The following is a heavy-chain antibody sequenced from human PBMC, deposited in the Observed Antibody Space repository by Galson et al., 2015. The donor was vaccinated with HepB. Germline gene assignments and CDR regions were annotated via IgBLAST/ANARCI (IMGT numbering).Heavy chain of an antibody. CDR3: AKGGVNWYFDL. V-gene: IGHV3-23*01. D-gene: IGHD2-21*01. CDR1: GFTFSTYV. CDR2: ISGSGGNT. J-gene: IGHJ2*01. Sequence: SLRLSCAASGFTFSTYVMSWVRQAPGKGLQWVAGISGSGGNTDFADPVKGRFTISRDNSKNTLYLQMSSLRAEDTAVYYCAKGGVNWYFDLWGQGTLVTVSS.